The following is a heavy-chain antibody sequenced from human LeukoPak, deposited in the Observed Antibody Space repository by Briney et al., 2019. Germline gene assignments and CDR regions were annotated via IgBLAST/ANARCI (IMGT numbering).Heavy chain of an antibody. Sequence: SETLSLTCSVSGDSINSNYWSWMRQTPGKGLEWIGYIYYGGSTNYNPSLKSRVSMSVDTSNNQFSLNRSSVTAADTAVYHCARLLAGCPGGRCRAHFDYWGQGTLVTVSS. V-gene: IGHV4-59*01. D-gene: IGHD2-15*01. CDR3: ARLLAGCPGGRCRAHFDY. J-gene: IGHJ4*02. CDR2: IYYGGST. CDR1: GDSINSNY.